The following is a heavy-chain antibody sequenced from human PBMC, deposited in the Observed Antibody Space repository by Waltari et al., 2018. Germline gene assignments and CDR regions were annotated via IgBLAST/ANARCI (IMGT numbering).Heavy chain of an antibody. CDR1: GGSISSGGYY. V-gene: IGHV4-31*03. D-gene: IGHD4-4*01. Sequence: QVQLQESGPGLVKPSQTLSLTCTVSGGSISSGGYYWSWIRQHPGKGLEWIAYIYHSGSTYYNPSLKSRGTISVDRSKNQFSLKLSSGTAADTAVYYCARADSNYEYYFDYWGQGTLVTVSS. CDR3: ARADSNYEYYFDY. CDR2: IYHSGST. J-gene: IGHJ4*02.